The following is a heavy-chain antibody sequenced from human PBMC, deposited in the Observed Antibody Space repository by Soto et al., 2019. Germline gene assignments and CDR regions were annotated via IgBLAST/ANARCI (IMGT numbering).Heavy chain of an antibody. V-gene: IGHV3-30*03. CDR1: GLNFSLYG. J-gene: IGHJ4*02. CDR2: ISDDGENK. CDR3: ARRYGYSFDY. Sequence: GGSMRLSCTASGLNFSLYGMHWVRQDPGKGLEWVAVISDDGENKNYADSVKGRFTISRDNSKNTLYLQMNSLRAEDTAVYYCARRYGYSFDYWGQGTLVTVSS. D-gene: IGHD1-1*01.